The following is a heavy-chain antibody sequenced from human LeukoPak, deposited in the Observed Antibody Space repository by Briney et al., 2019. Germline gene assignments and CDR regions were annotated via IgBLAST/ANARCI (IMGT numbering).Heavy chain of an antibody. Sequence: GGSLRLSCAASGFTISGNYMSWVRQAPGKGLEWVSVIYGGGSTYYADSVKGRFTISGDNSKNTLYLQMNSLRAEDTAVYYCARSPAYASGTFRVWFFDYWGQGTLVTVSS. CDR1: GFTISGNY. CDR3: ARSPAYASGTFRVWFFDY. V-gene: IGHV3-66*01. CDR2: IYGGGST. J-gene: IGHJ4*02. D-gene: IGHD3-10*01.